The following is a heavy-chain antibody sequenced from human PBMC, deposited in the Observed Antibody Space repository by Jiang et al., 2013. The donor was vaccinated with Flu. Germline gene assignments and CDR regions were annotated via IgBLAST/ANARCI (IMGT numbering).Heavy chain of an antibody. J-gene: IGHJ6*04. CDR1: GYTFTGYY. CDR2: INPNSGGT. CDR3: ARELHNGATAGGYGMDV. D-gene: IGHD1-26*01. Sequence: CGAEVKKPGASVKVSCKASGYTFTGYYMHWVRQAPGQGLEWMGWINPNSGGTNYAQKFQGWVTMTRDTSISTAYMELSRLRSDDTAVYYCARELHNGATAGGYGMDVWGPRGPRVTVSS. V-gene: IGHV1-2*04.